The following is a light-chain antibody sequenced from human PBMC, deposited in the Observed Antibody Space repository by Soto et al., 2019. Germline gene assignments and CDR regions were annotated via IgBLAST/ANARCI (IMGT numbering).Light chain of an antibody. J-gene: IGLJ2*01. Sequence: QSALTQPASVSGSPGQSITISCTGTSSDVGGYNYVSWYQQHPGKAPKLMIYDVSNRPSGVSNRFSGSKSGNTASLTISGPQAEDEADYYCSSYTSSSTYVVFGGGTKLTV. CDR1: SSDVGGYNY. CDR3: SSYTSSSTYVV. CDR2: DVS. V-gene: IGLV2-14*01.